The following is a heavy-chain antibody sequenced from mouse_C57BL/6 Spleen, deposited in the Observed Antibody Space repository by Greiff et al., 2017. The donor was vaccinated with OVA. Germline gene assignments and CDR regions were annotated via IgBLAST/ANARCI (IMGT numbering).Heavy chain of an antibody. D-gene: IGHD1-1*01. Sequence: VQLQQSGPELVKPGASVKISCKASGYAFSSSWMNWLKQRPGKGLEWIGRIYPGDGDTNYNGKFKGKATLTAEKSSSTAYMQLSSLTSEDSAVYFCARDDYGLDYWGQGTTLTVSS. J-gene: IGHJ2*01. V-gene: IGHV1-82*01. CDR2: IYPGDGDT. CDR1: GYAFSSSW. CDR3: ARDDYGLDY.